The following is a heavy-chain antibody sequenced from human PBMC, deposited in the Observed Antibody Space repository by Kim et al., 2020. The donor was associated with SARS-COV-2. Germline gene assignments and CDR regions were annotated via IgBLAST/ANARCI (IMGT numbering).Heavy chain of an antibody. J-gene: IGHJ6*02. Sequence: SVKVSCKASGGTFSSYAISWARQAPGQGLEWMGGIIPIFGTANYAQKFQGRVTITADESTSTAYMELSSLRSEDTAVYYCARTGYGSGSYYPTSYYGMDVWGQGTTVTVSS. CDR1: GGTFSSYA. V-gene: IGHV1-69*13. CDR3: ARTGYGSGSYYPTSYYGMDV. D-gene: IGHD3-10*01. CDR2: IIPIFGTA.